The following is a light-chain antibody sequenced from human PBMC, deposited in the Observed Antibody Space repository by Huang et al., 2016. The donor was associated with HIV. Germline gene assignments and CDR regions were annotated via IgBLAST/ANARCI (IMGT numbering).Light chain of an antibody. V-gene: IGKV2-30*02. CDR3: MQETSWYT. CDR1: PSLLHSDGNTY. Sequence: DVVMTQFPVSLPVTLGQSASISCRSSPSLLHSDGNTYLNWFHQRPGQSPRRLIYKVSNRDSGVPDRFSGSGSATDITLRRSRVEAEDVGVYYCMQETSWYTFGQGTRVEIK. J-gene: IGKJ2*01. CDR2: KVS.